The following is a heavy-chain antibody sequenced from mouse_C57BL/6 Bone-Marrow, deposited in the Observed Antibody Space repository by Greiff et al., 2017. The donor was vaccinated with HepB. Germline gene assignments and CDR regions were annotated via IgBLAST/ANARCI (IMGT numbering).Heavy chain of an antibody. D-gene: IGHD1-1*01. CDR3: ARRATVVATH. V-gene: IGHV1-81*01. Sequence: QVQLKESGAELARPGASVKLSCKASGYTFTSYGISWVKQRTGQGLEWIGEIYPRSGNTYYNEKFKGKATLTADKSSSTAYMELRILTSEDSAVYFCARRATVVATHWGQGTLVTVSA. CDR2: IYPRSGNT. J-gene: IGHJ3*01. CDR1: GYTFTSYG.